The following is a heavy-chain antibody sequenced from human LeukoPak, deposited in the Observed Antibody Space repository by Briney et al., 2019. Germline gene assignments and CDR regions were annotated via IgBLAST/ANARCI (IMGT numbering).Heavy chain of an antibody. J-gene: IGHJ6*03. D-gene: IGHD2-15*01. V-gene: IGHV1-24*01. CDR1: GYTLTELS. CDR3: ATDRAGSGRRFGYMDV. Sequence: ASVKVSCKVSGYTLTELSMHWVRQAPGKGLEWMGGFDPEDGETIYAQKFQGRVTMTEDTSTDTAYMELSSLRSEDTAVYYCATDRAGSGRRFGYMDVWGKGTTVTVSS. CDR2: FDPEDGET.